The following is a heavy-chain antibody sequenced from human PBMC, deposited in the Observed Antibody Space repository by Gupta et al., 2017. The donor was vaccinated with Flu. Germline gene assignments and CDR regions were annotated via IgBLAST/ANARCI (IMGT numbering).Heavy chain of an antibody. V-gene: IGHV4-34*01. J-gene: IGHJ6*02. CDR3: ARASASYCGGDCSTPPPYGMDV. CDR2: INHSGST. Sequence: QVQLQQWGAGLLKPSETLSLTCAVYGGSFSGYYWSWIRQPPGKGLEWIGEINHSGSTNYNPSLKSRVTISVDTSKNQFSLKLSSVTAADTAVYYCARASASYCGGDCSTPPPYGMDVWGQGTTVTVSS. D-gene: IGHD2-21*02. CDR1: GGSFSGYY.